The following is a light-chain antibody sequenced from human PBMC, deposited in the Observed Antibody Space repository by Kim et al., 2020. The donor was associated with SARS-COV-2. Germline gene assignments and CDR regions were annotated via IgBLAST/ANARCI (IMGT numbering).Light chain of an antibody. J-gene: IGKJ1*01. CDR2: RTS. Sequence: ASVGDRVTITCRESQGVSGWLNWYQQKPGRAPHLLVYRTSTLQTGVPPRFSGSGSGTDFTLTISSLQPEDFAAYYCQQSYSFPRTFGQGTKVDIK. V-gene: IGKV1-39*01. CDR3: QQSYSFPRT. CDR1: QGVSGW.